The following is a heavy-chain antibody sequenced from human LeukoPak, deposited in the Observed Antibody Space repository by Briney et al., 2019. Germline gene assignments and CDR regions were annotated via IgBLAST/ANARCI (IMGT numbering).Heavy chain of an antibody. CDR1: GFTFSSYA. V-gene: IGHV3-30-3*01. J-gene: IGHJ3*02. D-gene: IGHD2-15*01. CDR3: AREIVVVVGYAFDI. Sequence: PGGSLRLSCAASGFTFSSYAMHWVRQAPGRGLECVAVISYDGSNKYYADSVKGRFTISRDNSKNTLYLQMSSLRAEDTAVYYCAREIVVVVGYAFDIWGQGTMVTVSS. CDR2: ISYDGSNK.